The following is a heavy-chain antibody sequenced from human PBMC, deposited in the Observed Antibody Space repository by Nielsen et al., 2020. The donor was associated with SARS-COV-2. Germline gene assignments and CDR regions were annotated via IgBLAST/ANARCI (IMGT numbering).Heavy chain of an antibody. J-gene: IGHJ4*02. Sequence: SETLSLTCAVYGGSFSGYYWSWIRQPPGKGLEWIGEINHSGSTYYNPSLKSRVTISVDTSKNQFSLKLSSVTAADTAVYYCASLDPLWLNSGGYWGQGTLVTVSS. D-gene: IGHD5-18*01. CDR1: GGSFSGYY. CDR2: INHSGST. CDR3: ASLDPLWLNSGGY. V-gene: IGHV4-34*01.